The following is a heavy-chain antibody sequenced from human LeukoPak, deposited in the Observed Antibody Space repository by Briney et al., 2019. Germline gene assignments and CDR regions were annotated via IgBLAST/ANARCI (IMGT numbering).Heavy chain of an antibody. D-gene: IGHD1-26*01. Sequence: GGSLRLSCAASGFTFSSYAMHWVRQAPGKRLEWVAVISYDGSNKYYADSVKGRFTISRDSSKNTLYLQMNSLRAEDTAVYYCARVREGGDYWGQGTLVTVSS. CDR1: GFTFSSYA. V-gene: IGHV3-30-3*01. CDR3: ARVREGGDY. CDR2: ISYDGSNK. J-gene: IGHJ4*02.